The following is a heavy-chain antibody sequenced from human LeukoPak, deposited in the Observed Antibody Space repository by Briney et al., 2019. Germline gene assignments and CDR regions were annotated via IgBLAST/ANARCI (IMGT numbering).Heavy chain of an antibody. CDR2: INPNSGGT. J-gene: IGHJ6*03. D-gene: IGHD6-19*01. CDR1: GYTITDYY. Sequence: ASVKVSCKASGYTITDYYIHWVRQAPGQGLEWMGWINPNSGGTNYAQKFQGRVTMTRDTSVSTAYMELSRLRSDDAAVYYCARVVAVTGTPVYYMDVWGKGTTVTVSS. V-gene: IGHV1-2*02. CDR3: ARVVAVTGTPVYYMDV.